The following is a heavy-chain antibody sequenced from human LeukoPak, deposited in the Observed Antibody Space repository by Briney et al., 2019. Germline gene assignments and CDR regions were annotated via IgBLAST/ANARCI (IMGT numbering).Heavy chain of an antibody. CDR3: ARIYSSGPRPHWYFDL. CDR2: IYYSGTT. Sequence: SETLSLTCTVSGGSVSSSNYYWSWIRQPPGKGLEWIGYIYYSGTTNYNPSLKSRVTISLDTSRNQFSLKLSSVTAADTAVYYCARIYSSGPRPHWYFDLWGRGTLVTVSS. V-gene: IGHV4-61*01. D-gene: IGHD6-19*01. CDR1: GGSVSSSNYY. J-gene: IGHJ2*01.